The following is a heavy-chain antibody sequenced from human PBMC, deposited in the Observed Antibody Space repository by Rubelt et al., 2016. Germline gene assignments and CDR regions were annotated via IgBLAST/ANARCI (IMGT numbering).Heavy chain of an antibody. D-gene: IGHD6-19*01. CDR3: ARDLYKGPRWLVAY. Sequence: QVQLVQSGAEVKKPGASVKVSCKASGYTFTGYYMHWVRQAPGQGLEWMGWINPNSGGTNYAPKFQGRVTMTMDTSISTAYMELSRLRSDDTAVYYCARDLYKGPRWLVAYWGQGTLVTVSS. CDR2: INPNSGGT. CDR1: GYTFTGYY. J-gene: IGHJ4*02. V-gene: IGHV1-2*02.